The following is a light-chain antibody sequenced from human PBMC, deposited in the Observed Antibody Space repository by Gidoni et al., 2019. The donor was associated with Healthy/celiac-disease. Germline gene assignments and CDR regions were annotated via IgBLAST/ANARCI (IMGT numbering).Light chain of an antibody. CDR2: LGS. CDR1: QSLLHSNRYTY. CDR3: MQPLQTPFT. J-gene: IGKJ3*01. Sequence: DIVMTQSPVSLSVTPGESASISCRSSQSLLHSNRYTYLDWYLQKPGQSPQLLIYLGSNRASGVPDRFSGSGSGTDFTLKISRVEAEDVGVYYCMQPLQTPFTFXPXTKLXI. V-gene: IGKV2-28*01.